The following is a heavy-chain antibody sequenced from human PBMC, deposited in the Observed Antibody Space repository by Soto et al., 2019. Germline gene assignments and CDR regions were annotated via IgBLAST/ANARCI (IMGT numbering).Heavy chain of an antibody. CDR3: ARDRGCSGGSCYRDLGY. CDR2: ISSTRNTI. J-gene: IGHJ4*02. D-gene: IGHD2-15*01. CDR1: GFTFSSYS. V-gene: IGHV3-48*01. Sequence: EVQLVESGGGLVQPGGSLRLSCAASGFTFSSYSMSWVRQAPGKGLEWVSYISSTRNTIYYADSVKGRFTISRENAKNSLYLHMNSLSAEDTAVYYCARDRGCSGGSCYRDLGYWGQGTLVTVSS.